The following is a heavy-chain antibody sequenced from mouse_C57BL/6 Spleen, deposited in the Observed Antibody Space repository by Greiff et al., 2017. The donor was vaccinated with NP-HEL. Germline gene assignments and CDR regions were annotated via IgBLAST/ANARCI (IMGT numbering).Heavy chain of an antibody. V-gene: IGHV6-3*01. J-gene: IGHJ4*01. CDR3: TRDYEWYYAMDY. CDR2: IRLKSDNYAT. Sequence: EVKLEESGGGLVQPGGSMKLSCVASGFTFSNYWMNWVRQSPEKGLEWVAQIRLKSDNYATHYAESVKGRFTISRDDSKSSVYLQMNNLRAEDTGIYYCTRDYEWYYAMDYWGQGTSVTVSS. CDR1: GFTFSNYW. D-gene: IGHD2-4*01.